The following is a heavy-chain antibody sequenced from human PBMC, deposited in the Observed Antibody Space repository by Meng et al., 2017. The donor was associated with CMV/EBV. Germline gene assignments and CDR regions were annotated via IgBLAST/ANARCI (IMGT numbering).Heavy chain of an antibody. CDR3: ARVSIVDCSSTSCYTEPTPYYYYGMDV. CDR2: ISSSGSTI. J-gene: IGHJ6*02. V-gene: IGHV3-11*04. Sequence: GGSLRLSCAASGFTFSDYYMSWIRQAPGKGLEWVSYISSSGSTIYYADSVKGRFTISRDNAKNSLYLQMNSLRAEDTAVYYCARVSIVDCSSTSCYTEPTPYYYYGMDVWGQGTMVTVSS. D-gene: IGHD2-2*02. CDR1: GFTFSDYY.